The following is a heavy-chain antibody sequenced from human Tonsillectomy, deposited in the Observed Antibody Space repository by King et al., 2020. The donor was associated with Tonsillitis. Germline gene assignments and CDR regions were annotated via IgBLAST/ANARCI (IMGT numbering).Heavy chain of an antibody. CDR1: GFTFSSYA. CDR3: AKDSRTTYYDILTGYYFDY. Sequence: ERQLVQSGGGLLQPGGSLRLSCAASGFTFSSYAMSWVRQAPGRGLEWVSAIVVSGGSTYYADSVKGRFTISRDNSKNTLYLQVNSLRAEDTAVYFCAKDSRTTYYDILTGYYFDYWGQGTLVTVSS. J-gene: IGHJ4*02. CDR2: IVVSGGST. V-gene: IGHV3-23*04. D-gene: IGHD3-9*01.